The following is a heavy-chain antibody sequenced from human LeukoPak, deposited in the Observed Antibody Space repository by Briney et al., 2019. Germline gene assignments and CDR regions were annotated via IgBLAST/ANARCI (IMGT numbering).Heavy chain of an antibody. CDR2: ISGSGGST. CDR3: AKGAVAGFDY. V-gene: IGHV3-23*01. J-gene: IGHJ4*02. CDR1: GFTFSSYS. D-gene: IGHD6-19*01. Sequence: GGSLRLSCAASGFTFSSYSMSWVRQAPGKGLEWVSAISGSGGSTYYADSVRGRFTISRDNSKNALYLQMNSLRAEDTAVYYCAKGAVAGFDYWGQGTLVTVSS.